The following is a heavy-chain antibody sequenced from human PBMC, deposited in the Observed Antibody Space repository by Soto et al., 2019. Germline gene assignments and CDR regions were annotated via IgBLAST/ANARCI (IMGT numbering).Heavy chain of an antibody. CDR3: ARDRSTYGGGGTGEVKENWFDP. J-gene: IGHJ5*02. V-gene: IGHV4-59*01. CDR2: AYYSGDT. D-gene: IGHD2-8*01. Sequence: PSETLSLTCSVSGGSISRYYWSWIRQPPGKGLEWIGYAYYSGDTGYNPSLQSRVTMAVDTFKNQVSLKLTSVTAADTAVYYCARDRSTYGGGGTGEVKENWFDPWGQGALVTVSS. CDR1: GGSISRYY.